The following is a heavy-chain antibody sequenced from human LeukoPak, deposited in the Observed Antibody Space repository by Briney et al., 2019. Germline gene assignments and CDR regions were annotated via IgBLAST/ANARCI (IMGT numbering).Heavy chain of an antibody. D-gene: IGHD6-19*01. CDR1: GIVFSNTA. J-gene: IGHJ5*02. V-gene: IGHV3-23*01. CDR3: AKDGGQYSSGPEFDP. Sequence: PGGSLRLSCAASGIVFSNTAMNWARQSPGRGLEWVSAISGGGERAFYADSVKGRFTISRDNSKNMLYLQMNSLGADDTAIYYCAKDGGQYSSGPEFDPRGQGALVTVSS. CDR2: ISGGGERA.